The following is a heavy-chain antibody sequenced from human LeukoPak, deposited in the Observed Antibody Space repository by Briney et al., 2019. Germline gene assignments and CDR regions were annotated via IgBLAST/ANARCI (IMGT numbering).Heavy chain of an antibody. CDR2: IIPIFGTA. Sequence: PVKVSCKASGGTFISYAISWVRQAPGQGGEWMGGIIPIFGTANYAQKFHGRVTITADESTSTAYMELSTLISDDTAVYYCARGYDSSGYWDYPFDYWGQGTLVTVSS. D-gene: IGHD3-22*01. J-gene: IGHJ4*02. CDR3: ARGYDSSGYWDYPFDY. V-gene: IGHV1-69*01. CDR1: GGTFISYA.